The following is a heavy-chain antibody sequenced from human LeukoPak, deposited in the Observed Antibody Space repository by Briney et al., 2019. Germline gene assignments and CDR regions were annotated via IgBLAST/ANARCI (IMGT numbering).Heavy chain of an antibody. D-gene: IGHD5-24*01. Sequence: SETLSLTCAVYGGSFSSYYWSWIRQPPGKGLEWIGYIYYSGSTNYNPSLKSRVTISVDTSKNQFSLKLSSVTAADTAVYYCAREVREILGGVEQMHYYYYGMDVWGQGTTVTVSS. CDR1: GGSFSSYY. V-gene: IGHV4-59*01. CDR2: IYYSGST. CDR3: AREVREILGGVEQMHYYYYGMDV. J-gene: IGHJ6*02.